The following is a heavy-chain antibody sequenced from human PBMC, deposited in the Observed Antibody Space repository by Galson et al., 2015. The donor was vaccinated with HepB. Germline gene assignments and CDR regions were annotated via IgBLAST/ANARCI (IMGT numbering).Heavy chain of an antibody. J-gene: IGHJ3*02. CDR2: IKSDGSET. D-gene: IGHD3-10*01. V-gene: IGHV3-7*03. Sequence: SLRLSCAASGFIFSSYWMKWIRQAPGKGLQWVGEIKSDGSETYFVDSVKGRFTISRDNAKNSLFLQMNSLRVEDTGVYYCARGNRGAFDIWGQGTMGTVSS. CDR3: ARGNRGAFDI. CDR1: GFIFSSYW.